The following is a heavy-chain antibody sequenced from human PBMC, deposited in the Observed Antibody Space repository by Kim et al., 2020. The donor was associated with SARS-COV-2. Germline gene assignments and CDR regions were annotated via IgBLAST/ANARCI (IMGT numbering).Heavy chain of an antibody. J-gene: IGHJ3*02. CDR2: INHSGST. V-gene: IGHV4-34*01. CDR3: ARGWTYYDILTGYYAFDI. Sequence: SETLSLTCAVYGGSFSGYYWSWIRQPPGKGLEWIGEINHSGSTNYNPSLKSRVTISVDTSKNQFSLKLSSVTAADTAVYYCARGWTYYDILTGYYAFDIWGQGTMVTVSS. D-gene: IGHD3-9*01. CDR1: GGSFSGYY.